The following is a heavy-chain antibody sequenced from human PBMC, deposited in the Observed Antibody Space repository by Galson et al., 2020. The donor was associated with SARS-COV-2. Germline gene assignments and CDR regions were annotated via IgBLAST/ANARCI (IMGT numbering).Heavy chain of an antibody. CDR3: ARGTFGYRPSYYFDY. CDR2: IYYSGDT. V-gene: IGHV4-59*01. J-gene: IGHJ4*02. Sequence: ETSETLSLTCTVSGVSISTYYWSWIRQPPGKGLEWIGYIYYSGDTNYSPSLKSRVTISVDTSKNQFSLKLSSVTAADTAVYYCARGTFGYRPSYYFDYWGQGTQVTVSS. CDR1: GVSISTYY. D-gene: IGHD5-12*01.